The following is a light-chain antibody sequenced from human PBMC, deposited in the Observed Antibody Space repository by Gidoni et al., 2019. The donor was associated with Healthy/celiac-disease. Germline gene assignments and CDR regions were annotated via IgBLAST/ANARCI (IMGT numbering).Light chain of an antibody. CDR1: QSISSY. Sequence: DIEMTQSPSSLSASVGDRVTITCRASQSISSYLNWYQQKPGKAPKLLIYAASSLQSGVPSRFSGSGSGTDFTLTIISLQPEDFATYYCQQSYSTPHTFGPGTKLEIK. V-gene: IGKV1-39*01. CDR2: AAS. CDR3: QQSYSTPHT. J-gene: IGKJ2*01.